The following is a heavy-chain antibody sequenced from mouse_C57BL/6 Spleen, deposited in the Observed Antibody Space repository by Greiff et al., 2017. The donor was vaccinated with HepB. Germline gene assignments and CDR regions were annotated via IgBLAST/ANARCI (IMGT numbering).Heavy chain of an antibody. CDR2: INPSDSYT. Sequence: QVQLQQPGAELVMPGASVKLSCKASGYTFTSYWMHWVKQRPGQCLEWIGEINPSDSYTNYNQKFKGKSTLTVDKSSSTAYMQLSSLTSEDSAVYYCARYGSSFDYWGQGTTLTVSS. D-gene: IGHD1-1*01. V-gene: IGHV1-69*01. CDR3: ARYGSSFDY. CDR1: GYTFTSYW. J-gene: IGHJ2*01.